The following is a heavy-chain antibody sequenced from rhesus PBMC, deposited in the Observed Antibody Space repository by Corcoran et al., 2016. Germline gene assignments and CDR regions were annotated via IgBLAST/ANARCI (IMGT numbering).Heavy chain of an antibody. V-gene: IGHV3S25*01. CDR2: INSGGGST. J-gene: IGHJ6*01. D-gene: IGHD2-8*01. CDR3: AKSLGYCSGGVCYYGLDS. CDR1: GFTFSSYW. Sequence: EVQLVESGGGLAKPGGSLRLSCAASGFTFSSYWMNWVRQVPGKGLGWGSAINSGGGSTYYADSVKGRFTISRDNSKNTLSLQMNSLRAEDTAVYYCAKSLGYCSGGVCYYGLDSWGQGVVVTVSS.